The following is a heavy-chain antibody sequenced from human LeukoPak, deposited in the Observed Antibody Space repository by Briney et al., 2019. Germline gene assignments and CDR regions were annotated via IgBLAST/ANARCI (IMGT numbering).Heavy chain of an antibody. Sequence: SETLSLTCAVYGGSFSGYYWSWIRQPPGKGLEWIGEINHRGTTHYNPSLKSRVTISVDTSKKQFSLKLNSVTAADTAVYYCARDKAASDAFDIWGQGTMVTVSS. CDR2: INHRGTT. J-gene: IGHJ3*02. CDR1: GGSFSGYY. CDR3: ARDKAASDAFDI. D-gene: IGHD6-13*01. V-gene: IGHV4-34*01.